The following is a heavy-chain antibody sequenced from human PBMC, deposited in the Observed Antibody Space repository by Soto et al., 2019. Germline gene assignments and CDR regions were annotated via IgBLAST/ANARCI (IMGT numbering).Heavy chain of an antibody. V-gene: IGHV4-30-4*01. CDR2: IYYSGST. D-gene: IGHD3-10*01. CDR1: GGSISSGDYY. J-gene: IGHJ5*02. Sequence: QVQLQESGPGLVKPSQTLSLTCTVSGGSISSGDYYWSWIRQPPGKGLEWIGYIYYSGSTYYNPSLESRFTISVDTCDNQFSLKLRSVTAADTAVYYCARARVTMVRGVIIPDNFVPWGQGTLVTVSS. CDR3: ARARVTMVRGVIIPDNFVP.